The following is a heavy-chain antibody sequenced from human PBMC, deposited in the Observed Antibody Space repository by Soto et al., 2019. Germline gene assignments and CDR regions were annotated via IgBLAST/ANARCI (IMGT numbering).Heavy chain of an antibody. CDR3: ARLAFGMIDC. J-gene: IGHJ4*02. CDR2: IYYSGST. CDR1: GGSITSYY. Sequence: SETLSLTCTVSGGSITSYYWSWIRQPPGKGLEWIGYIYYSGSTNYNPSLKSRVTISVGTSKNQFSLKLRSVTAADMAVYYCARLAFGMIDCWGQGTLVTVSS. D-gene: IGHD3-3*02. V-gene: IGHV4-59*01.